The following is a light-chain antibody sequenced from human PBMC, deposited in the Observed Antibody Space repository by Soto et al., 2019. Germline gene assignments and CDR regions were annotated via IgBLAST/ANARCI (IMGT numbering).Light chain of an antibody. V-gene: IGKV1-5*01. CDR2: DAS. CDR3: QQYNSYSWT. Sequence: DNPKTPSLSLPFSSEGERGTIPFPASQSISSWLAWYQQKPGKAPKLLIYDASSLESGVPSRFSGSGSGTEFTLTISSLQPDDFATYYCQQYNSYSWTFGQGTKVDIK. J-gene: IGKJ1*01. CDR1: QSISSW.